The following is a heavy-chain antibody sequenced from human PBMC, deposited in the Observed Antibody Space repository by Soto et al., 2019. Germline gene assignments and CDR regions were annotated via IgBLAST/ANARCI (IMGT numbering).Heavy chain of an antibody. J-gene: IGHJ5*02. CDR1: GGSISSGGYY. CDR3: ARGMGYSGLGWFDP. CDR2: IYYSGST. Sequence: SETLSLTCTVSGGSISSGGYYWSWIRQHPGKGLEWIGYIYYSGSTYYNPSLKSRVTISVDTSKNQFSLKLSSVTAADTAVYYCARGMGYSGLGWFDPWGQGTLVTVSS. V-gene: IGHV4-31*03. D-gene: IGHD5-12*01.